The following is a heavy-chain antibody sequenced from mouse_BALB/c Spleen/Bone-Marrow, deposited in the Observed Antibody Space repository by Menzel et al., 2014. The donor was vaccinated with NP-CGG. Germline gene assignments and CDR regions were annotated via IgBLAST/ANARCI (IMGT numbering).Heavy chain of an antibody. CDR2: IDPANGNT. V-gene: IGHV14-3*02. J-gene: IGHJ4*01. CDR1: GFNIKDTY. D-gene: IGHD1-2*01. Sequence: EVKVVESGAELVKPGASVKLSCTASGFNIKDTYMHWVKQRPEQGLEWIGRIDPANGNTKYDPKFQGKATITADTSSNTAYLQLSSLTSEDTAVYYCARSHYYGSYAMDYWGQGTSVTVSS. CDR3: ARSHYYGSYAMDY.